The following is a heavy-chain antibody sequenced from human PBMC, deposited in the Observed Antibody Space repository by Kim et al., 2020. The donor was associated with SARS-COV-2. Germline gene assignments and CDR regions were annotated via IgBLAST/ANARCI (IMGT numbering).Heavy chain of an antibody. J-gene: IGHJ3*02. CDR3: ARQRLLAAFDI. CDR2: T. D-gene: IGHD6-25*01. Sequence: TNYAQKLQGRVTMTTDTSTSTAYMELRSLRSDDTAVYYCARQRLLAAFDIWGQGTMVTVSS. V-gene: IGHV1-18*01.